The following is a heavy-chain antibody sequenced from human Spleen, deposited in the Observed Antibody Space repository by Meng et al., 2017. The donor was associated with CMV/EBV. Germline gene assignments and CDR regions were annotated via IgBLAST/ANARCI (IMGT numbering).Heavy chain of an antibody. J-gene: IGHJ4*02. Sequence: CTVSGGSVSSGSYCWSWIRQPPGKGLEWIGYIYYSGSTNYNPSLKSRVTISVDTSKNQFSLKLSSVTAADTAVYYCATSSGGEDFDYWGQGTLVTVSS. CDR1: GGSVSSGSYC. CDR2: IYYSGST. CDR3: ATSSGGEDFDY. D-gene: IGHD2-21*01. V-gene: IGHV4-61*01.